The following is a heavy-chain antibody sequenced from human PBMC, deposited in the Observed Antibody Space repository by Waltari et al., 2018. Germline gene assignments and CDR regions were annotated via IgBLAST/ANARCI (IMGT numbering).Heavy chain of an antibody. Sequence: EVQLVQSGAEVKKPGESLKISCKGSGYSLTIYWIGWVRQMPGKGMEWMGFVYPCDSDTRYSPSFQGQVTISADKSISTVYLQWSSLNASDTARYYCARRGGSSYFDYWGQGTLVTVSS. V-gene: IGHV5-51*01. CDR1: GYSLTIYW. J-gene: IGHJ4*02. D-gene: IGHD1-26*01. CDR3: ARRGGSSYFDY. CDR2: VYPCDSDT.